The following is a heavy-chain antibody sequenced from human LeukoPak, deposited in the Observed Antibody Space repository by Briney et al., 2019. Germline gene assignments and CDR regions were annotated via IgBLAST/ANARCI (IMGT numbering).Heavy chain of an antibody. J-gene: IGHJ4*02. CDR2: IYTSGST. Sequence: PSETLSLTCTVSGGSISSYYWSWIRQPAGKGLEWIGRIYTSGSTNYNPSLKSRVTMSVDTSKNQFSLKLNSVTAAATAVYYCARVSVRRQWQMGDYWGEGTLVTVSS. V-gene: IGHV4-4*07. D-gene: IGHD6-19*01. CDR1: GGSISSYY. CDR3: ARVSVRRQWQMGDY.